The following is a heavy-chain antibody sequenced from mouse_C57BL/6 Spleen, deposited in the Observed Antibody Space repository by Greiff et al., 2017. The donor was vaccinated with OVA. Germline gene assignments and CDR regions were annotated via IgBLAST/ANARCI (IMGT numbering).Heavy chain of an antibody. J-gene: IGHJ4*01. CDR2: IDPSDSYT. Sequence: QVQLQQPGAELVMPGASVKLSCKASGYTFTSYWMHWVKQRPGQGLEWIGEIDPSDSYTNYNQKFQGKSTLTVDTSSSTAYMQLSSLTSEDSAVYYCTRSYEGPMDYWGQGTSLTVSS. V-gene: IGHV1-69*01. D-gene: IGHD2-3*01. CDR1: GYTFTSYW. CDR3: TRSYEGPMDY.